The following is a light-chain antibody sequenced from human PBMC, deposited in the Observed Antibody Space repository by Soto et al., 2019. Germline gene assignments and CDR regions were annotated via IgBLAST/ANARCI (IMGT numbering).Light chain of an antibody. CDR3: QQYSDLPMT. V-gene: IGKV3-20*01. CDR2: GAS. J-gene: IGKJ5*01. Sequence: DIGLPQSPGTLSLSPGERAILSCRASQTFSNNYLAWFHQKPCQSPRRLIYGASRRATGIPDRFSGSASGTDFTRTISRLDPEDFAVYCCQQYSDLPMTFGQGTRLEIK. CDR1: QTFSNNY.